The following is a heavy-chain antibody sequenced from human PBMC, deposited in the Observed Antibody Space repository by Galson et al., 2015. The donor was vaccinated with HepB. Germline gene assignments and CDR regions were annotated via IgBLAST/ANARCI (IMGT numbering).Heavy chain of an antibody. J-gene: IGHJ3*02. V-gene: IGHV1-69*13. CDR1: GGTFSSYA. CDR2: IIPIFGTA. Sequence: SVKVSCKASGGTFSSYAISWVRQAPGQGLEWMGGIIPIFGTANYAQKFQGRVTITADESTSTAYMELSSLRSEDTAVYYCARADGSLGYSYGYYAFDIWGQGTMVTVSS. CDR3: ARADGSLGYSYGYYAFDI. D-gene: IGHD5-18*01.